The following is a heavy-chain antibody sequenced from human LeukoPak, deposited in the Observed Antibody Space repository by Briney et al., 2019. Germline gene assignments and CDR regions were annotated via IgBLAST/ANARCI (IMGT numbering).Heavy chain of an antibody. V-gene: IGHV3-74*01. CDR2: IKSDGITI. D-gene: IGHD1-20*01. CDR3: LRDLNWSLDQ. CDR1: GFTFSNYM. J-gene: IGHJ4*02. Sequence: GGSLRLSCAASGFTFSNYMMHWVRQAPGKGLVWISRIKSDGITITYADSVKGRITISRDNAKNTLYLQMNSLRAEDTAVYYCLRDLNWSLDQWGQGTLVTVSS.